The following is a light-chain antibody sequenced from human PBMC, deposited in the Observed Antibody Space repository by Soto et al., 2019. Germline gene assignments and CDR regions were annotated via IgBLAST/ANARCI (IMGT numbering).Light chain of an antibody. CDR2: DNT. CDR1: SPNIGAGYD. J-gene: IGLJ1*01. CDR3: QSYDSSLSGYV. Sequence: QSVLTQPPPVPGAPGQGWTISCPGSSPNIGAGYDVHGYQQLPGTAPNLPIHDNTHRPSGVPDRFSGSKSGTSASLAITGLQAEDEADYYCQSYDSSLSGYVFGTGTKVTVL. V-gene: IGLV1-40*01.